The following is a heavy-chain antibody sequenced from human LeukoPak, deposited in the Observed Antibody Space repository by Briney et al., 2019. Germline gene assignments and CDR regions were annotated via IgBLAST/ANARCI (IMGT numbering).Heavy chain of an antibody. V-gene: IGHV3-23*01. CDR3: AKDGDYRGYYYYYMDV. Sequence: PGGSLRLSCVASGFTLSSYAVSWVRQAPGKGLQWVSSLGISGDYAWYAGSVKGRFTISRDSSKNTLYLQMNSLRAEDTAVYYCAKDGDYRGYYYYYMDVWGKGTTVTVSS. CDR1: GFTLSSYA. D-gene: IGHD4-17*01. J-gene: IGHJ6*03. CDR2: LGISGDYA.